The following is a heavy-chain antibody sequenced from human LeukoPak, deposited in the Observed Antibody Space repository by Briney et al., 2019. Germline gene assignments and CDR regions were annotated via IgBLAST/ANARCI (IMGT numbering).Heavy chain of an antibody. V-gene: IGHV3-15*01. D-gene: IGHD1-1*01. J-gene: IGHJ4*02. CDR2: IKSKIDAGRT. Sequence: GGSLRLSCAASGFTFSSYAMSWVRQAPGKGLEWVGRIKSKIDAGRTDYAAPVKGRFTISRDDSKNTLYLQMSSLKTEDTAFYYCTTGGTSVAYWGQGTLVTVSS. CDR1: GFTFSSYA. CDR3: TTGGTSVAY.